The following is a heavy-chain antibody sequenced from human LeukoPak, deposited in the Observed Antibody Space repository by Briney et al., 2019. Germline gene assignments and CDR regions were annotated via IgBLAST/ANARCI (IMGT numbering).Heavy chain of an antibody. D-gene: IGHD6-19*01. V-gene: IGHV1-3*01. CDR3: ARDRGQDSSGWCLRGCFDY. CDR1: GYTFTSYA. CDR2: INAGNGNT. J-gene: IGHJ4*02. Sequence: ASVKVSCKASGYTFTSYAMHWVRQAPGQRLEWMGWINAGNGNTKYSQKFQGRVTITRDTSASTAYMELSSLRSEDTAVYYCARDRGQDSSGWCLRGCFDYWGQGTLVTVSS.